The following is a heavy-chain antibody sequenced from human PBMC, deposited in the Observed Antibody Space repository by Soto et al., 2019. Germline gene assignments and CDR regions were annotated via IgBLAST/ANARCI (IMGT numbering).Heavy chain of an antibody. Sequence: HPGGSLRLSCAASGFSFSSYGVHWVRQAPGKGLEWVAVIWYDGSNKYYADSVKGRFTISGDNSKNTLYLQMNSLRAEDTAVYYCARDSGVDNDAPGYYFDYWGQGTLVTVSS. CDR2: IWYDGSNK. V-gene: IGHV3-33*01. D-gene: IGHD1-1*01. CDR3: ARDSGVDNDAPGYYFDY. CDR1: GFSFSSYG. J-gene: IGHJ4*02.